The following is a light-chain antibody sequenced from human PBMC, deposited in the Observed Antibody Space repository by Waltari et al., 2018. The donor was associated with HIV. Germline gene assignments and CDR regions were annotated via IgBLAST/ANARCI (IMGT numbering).Light chain of an antibody. CDR1: ALPKKY. CDR2: EDI. Sequence: SYELTQPPSVSVSPGQTARLTCSGDALPKKYAYWYQQKSGQAPVLVIYEDIKRPPGIPERFSGSSSGTMATLTISGAQVEDEADYYCYSTDRSSTHNVFGGGTKLTVL. CDR3: YSTDRSSTHNV. V-gene: IGLV3-10*01. J-gene: IGLJ3*02.